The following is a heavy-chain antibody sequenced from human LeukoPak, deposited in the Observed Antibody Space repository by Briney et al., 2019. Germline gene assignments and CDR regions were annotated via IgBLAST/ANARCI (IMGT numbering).Heavy chain of an antibody. D-gene: IGHD3-22*01. Sequence: PGGSLRLSCAASGFTLTNALMSWVRQAPGKGLEWVGRIKTKTDGGTTDYAAPVKGRFTISRDDSKNTLYLQMNSLKTEDTAVYYCTTSYYDSSGYRHWGQGTLVTVSS. J-gene: IGHJ4*02. V-gene: IGHV3-15*01. CDR1: GFTLTNAL. CDR3: TTSYYDSSGYRH. CDR2: IKTKTDGGTT.